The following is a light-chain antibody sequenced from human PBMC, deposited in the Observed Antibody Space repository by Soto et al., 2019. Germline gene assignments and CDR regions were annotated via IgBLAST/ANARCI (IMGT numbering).Light chain of an antibody. CDR3: EQSGISLRT. CDR2: GVS. V-gene: IGKV3-20*01. J-gene: IGKJ1*01. CDR1: QSVSSNY. Sequence: LPESPATLSFSADESNTLPSRASQSVSSNYFAWYQQKPGQAPRLLIYGVSSRATGIPDRFSGSGSGTDFTLTICILEPEDFAVYYCEQSGISLRTFGQGAKVXXK.